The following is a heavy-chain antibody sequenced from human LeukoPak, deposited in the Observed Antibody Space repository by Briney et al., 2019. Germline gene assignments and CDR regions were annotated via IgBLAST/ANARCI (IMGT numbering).Heavy chain of an antibody. CDR1: GYTFTTDY. V-gene: IGHV1-46*01. CDR3: ARDEGGSGSFDS. D-gene: IGHD6-19*01. J-gene: IGHJ4*02. CDR2: IHPSGGST. Sequence: VASVKVSCKASGYTFTTDYMHWVRQAPGQGLEWMGVIHPSGGSTSYAQQFQGRVTMTRDTSTSTVYMELSSLRSEDTAIYSCARDEGGSGSFDSWGQGTLVTVSS.